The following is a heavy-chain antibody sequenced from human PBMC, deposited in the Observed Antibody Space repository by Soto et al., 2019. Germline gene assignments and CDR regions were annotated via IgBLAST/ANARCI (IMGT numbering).Heavy chain of an antibody. CDR2: INAGYGNT. CDR1: GYTFTRYA. CDR3: ARAGDDCSTTTCYIIDY. V-gene: IGHV1-3*01. D-gene: IGHD2-2*02. J-gene: IGHJ4*02. Sequence: ASVEVSCKXSGYTFTRYAMHWVRQAPGQRLEWMGWINAGYGNTAYSQNFQGRVTLTRDTSASTAYMELSSLRSEDTAVYYCARAGDDCSTTTCYIIDYWGQGTLVTVSS.